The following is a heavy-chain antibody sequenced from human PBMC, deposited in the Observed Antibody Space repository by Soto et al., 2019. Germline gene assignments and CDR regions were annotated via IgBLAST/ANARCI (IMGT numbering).Heavy chain of an antibody. Sequence: SVKVSCKASGVTFSSYAISWVRQAPGQGLEWMGGIIPIFGTANYAQKFQGRVTITADESTSTAYMELSSLRSEDTAVYYCARDLAYYDFWSGYSTRPNRPTCYYYGMDVWGQGTTVTVSS. J-gene: IGHJ6*02. V-gene: IGHV1-69*13. CDR2: IIPIFGTA. CDR1: GVTFSSYA. CDR3: ARDLAYYDFWSGYSTRPNRPTCYYYGMDV. D-gene: IGHD3-3*01.